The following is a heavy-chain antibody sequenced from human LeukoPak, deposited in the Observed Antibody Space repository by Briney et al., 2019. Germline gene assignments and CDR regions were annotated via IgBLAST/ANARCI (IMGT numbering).Heavy chain of an antibody. CDR3: AREGVATTFDY. CDR2: IYYSGST. Sequence: PSENLSLNCTVSGGSISSYYWSWIRQPPGQGLEGIGYIYYSGSTNYNPSLKSRVTISVDTSKNQFSLKLSSVTAADTAVYYCAREGVATTFDYWGQGTLVTVSS. J-gene: IGHJ4*02. CDR1: GGSISSYY. V-gene: IGHV4-59*01. D-gene: IGHD5-12*01.